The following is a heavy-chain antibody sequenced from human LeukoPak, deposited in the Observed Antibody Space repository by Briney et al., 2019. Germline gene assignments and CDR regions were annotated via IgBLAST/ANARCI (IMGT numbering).Heavy chain of an antibody. CDR1: GYTFTSYG. CDR3: ARGSALVGATTWDY. V-gene: IGHV1-18*01. CDR2: ISAYNGNT. Sequence: ASVKVSCKASGYTFTSYGFSWVRQAPGQGLEWMGWISAYNGNTNYAQKLHGRVTMTTDTSTSTAYMELRSLRSDDTAVYYCARGSALVGATTWDYWGQGTLVTVSS. J-gene: IGHJ4*02. D-gene: IGHD1-26*01.